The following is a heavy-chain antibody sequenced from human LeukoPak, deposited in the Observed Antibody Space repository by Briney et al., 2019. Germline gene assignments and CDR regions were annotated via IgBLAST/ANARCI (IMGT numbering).Heavy chain of an antibody. Sequence: KESGPTLVKPTQTLTLTCTFSGFSLSTSGVGVGWIRQPPGKALEWLALIYWDDDKRYSPSLKSRLTITKDTSKNQVALTMTNMDPVDTATYYCARTDSSGYYDAFDIWGQGTMVTVSS. V-gene: IGHV2-5*02. CDR2: IYWDDDK. CDR1: GFSLSTSGVG. J-gene: IGHJ3*02. D-gene: IGHD3-22*01. CDR3: ARTDSSGYYDAFDI.